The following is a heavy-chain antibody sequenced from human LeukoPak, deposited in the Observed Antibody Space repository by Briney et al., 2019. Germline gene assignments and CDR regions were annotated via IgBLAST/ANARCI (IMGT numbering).Heavy chain of an antibody. J-gene: IGHJ5*02. Sequence: TSETLSLTCTVSGGSISSYYWSWIRQPPGKGLEWIGYIYYSGSTNYNPSLKSRATISVDTSKNQFSLKLSSVTAADTAVYYCARGSYSSSWYVWFDPWGQGTLVTVSS. D-gene: IGHD6-13*01. CDR1: GGSISSYY. CDR2: IYYSGST. CDR3: ARGSYSSSWYVWFDP. V-gene: IGHV4-59*01.